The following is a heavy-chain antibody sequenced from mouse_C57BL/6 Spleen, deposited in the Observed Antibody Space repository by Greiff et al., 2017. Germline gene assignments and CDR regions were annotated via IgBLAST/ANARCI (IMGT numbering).Heavy chain of an antibody. CDR2: ISYSGST. V-gene: IGHV3-1*01. Sequence: DVKLQESGPGMVKPSQSLSLTCTVTGYSITSGYDWHWIRHFPGNKLEWMGYISYSGSTNYNPSLKSRISITHDTSKNHFFLKLNSVTTEDTATYYCAQTGSYYAMDYWGQGTSVTVSS. CDR3: AQTGSYYAMDY. J-gene: IGHJ4*01. CDR1: GYSITSGYD. D-gene: IGHD4-1*01.